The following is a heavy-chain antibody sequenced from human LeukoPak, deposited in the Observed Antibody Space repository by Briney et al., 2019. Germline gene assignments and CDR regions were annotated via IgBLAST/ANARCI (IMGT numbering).Heavy chain of an antibody. CDR2: INPNSGGT. CDR1: GYTFTGYY. D-gene: IGHD6-19*01. CDR3: ARDSSGWYGWFDP. V-gene: IGHV1-2*02. J-gene: IGHJ5*02. Sequence: VASVKVSCKASGYTFTGYYMHWVRQAPGQGLEWMGWINPNSGGTNYAQKFQGRVTMTRDTSISTAYMELSRLRSDDTAVYYCARDSSGWYGWFDPWGQGTLVTVSS.